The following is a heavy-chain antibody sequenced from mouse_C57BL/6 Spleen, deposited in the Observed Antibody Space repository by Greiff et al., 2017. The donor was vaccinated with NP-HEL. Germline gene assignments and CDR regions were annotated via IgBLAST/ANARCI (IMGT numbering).Heavy chain of an antibody. Sequence: QVQLQQPGAELVKPGASVKMSCKASGYTFTSYWITWVKQRPGQGLEWIGDIYPGSGSTNYNEKFKSKATLTVDTSSSTAYMQLSSLTSEDSAVYYCARTSSGYDYAMDYWGQGTSVTVSS. D-gene: IGHD3-2*02. CDR2: IYPGSGST. CDR1: GYTFTSYW. V-gene: IGHV1-55*01. J-gene: IGHJ4*01. CDR3: ARTSSGYDYAMDY.